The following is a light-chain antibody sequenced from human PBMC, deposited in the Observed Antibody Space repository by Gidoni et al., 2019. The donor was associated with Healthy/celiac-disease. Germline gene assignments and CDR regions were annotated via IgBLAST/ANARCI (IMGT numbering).Light chain of an antibody. CDR3: QQRSNWPPT. Sequence: DIVFTQSPATLSLSPGERATLSCRASQSVSSYLAWYQQKPGQAPRLLIYDASNRATGIPARFSGSGSGTDFTLTISSLEPEDFAVYYCQQRSNWPPTFGGGTKVEIK. J-gene: IGKJ4*01. V-gene: IGKV3-11*01. CDR2: DAS. CDR1: QSVSSY.